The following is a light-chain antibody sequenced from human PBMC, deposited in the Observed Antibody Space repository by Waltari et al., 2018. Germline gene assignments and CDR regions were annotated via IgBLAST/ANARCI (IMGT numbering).Light chain of an antibody. CDR1: SGAIGGSDF. V-gene: IGLV2-14*01. CDR2: DVN. CDR3: SSPSTNNVVV. J-gene: IGLJ2*01. Sequence: QSALTQPASVSASPGQSITISCTGTSGAIGGSDFVSRYQHHPGRAPKVLIFDVNHRPSGISDRFSGSKSGNTASLTISGLQAEDDADYYCSSPSTNNVVVFGGGTKVTVL.